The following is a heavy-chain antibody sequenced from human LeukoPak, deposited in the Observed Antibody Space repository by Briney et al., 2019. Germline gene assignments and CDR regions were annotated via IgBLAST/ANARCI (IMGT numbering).Heavy chain of an antibody. D-gene: IGHD6-13*01. CDR2: INHSGST. CDR1: GGSFSGYY. Sequence: SETLSLTCAVYGGSFSGYYWSWIRQPPGKGLEWIGEINHSGSTNYNPSLKSRVTISVDTSKNQFSLKLSPVTAADTAVYYCARSSIAEAHDYWGQGTLVTVSS. CDR3: ARSSIAEAHDY. V-gene: IGHV4-34*01. J-gene: IGHJ4*02.